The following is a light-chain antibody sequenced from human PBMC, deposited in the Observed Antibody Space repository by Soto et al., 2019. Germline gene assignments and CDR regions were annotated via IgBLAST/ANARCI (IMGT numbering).Light chain of an antibody. CDR3: QQYNNWRT. CDR2: GAS. Sequence: EIVMTQSPATLSVSPGERATLSCRSSQSVSSNLAWYQQKPGQAPRLLIYGASTRAIGIPARFSGSGSGTEFTLTISSLQSEDFAIYYCQQYNNWRTFGQGTKVEIK. V-gene: IGKV3-15*01. CDR1: QSVSSN. J-gene: IGKJ1*01.